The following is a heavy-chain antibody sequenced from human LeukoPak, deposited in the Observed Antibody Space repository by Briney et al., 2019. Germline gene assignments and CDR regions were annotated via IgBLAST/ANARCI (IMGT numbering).Heavy chain of an antibody. CDR3: ARPFELGRGGAFDY. V-gene: IGHV4-39*01. CDR1: GGSISSSSYY. J-gene: IGHJ4*02. D-gene: IGHD3-16*01. Sequence: KPSETLSLXCTVSGGSISSSSYYWGWIRQPPGKGLEWIGSIYYSGITYYNPSLKSRVTISVDTSKNQFSLKLSSVTAADTAVYYCARPFELGRGGAFDYWGQGTLVTVSS. CDR2: IYYSGIT.